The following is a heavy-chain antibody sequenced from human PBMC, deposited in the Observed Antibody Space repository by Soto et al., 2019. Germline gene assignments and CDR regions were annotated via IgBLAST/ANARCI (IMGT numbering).Heavy chain of an antibody. D-gene: IGHD3-10*01. V-gene: IGHV3-23*01. CDR3: AKDAAVRRETWFGDPDAFDI. CDR1: GFTFSSYA. J-gene: IGHJ3*02. Sequence: GGSLRLSCAASGFTFSSYAMSWVRQAPGKGLEWVSAISGSGGSTYYADSVKGRFTISRDNSKNTLYLQMNSLRAEDTAVYYCAKDAAVRRETWFGDPDAFDIWGQGTMVTVSS. CDR2: ISGSGGST.